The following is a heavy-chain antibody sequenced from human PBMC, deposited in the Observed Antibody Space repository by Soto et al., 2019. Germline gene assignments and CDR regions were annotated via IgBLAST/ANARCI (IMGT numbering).Heavy chain of an antibody. CDR3: ARDWYYYGSGSYYPFDY. Sequence: GGSLRLSCTASGFVFTSYAMNWVRQAPGKGLEWVSYISSNSGTIYYTDSVKGRFTISRDNTKNSLYLQMNSLRDEDTAVYYCARDWYYYGSGSYYPFDYWGQGTLVTVSS. D-gene: IGHD3-10*01. J-gene: IGHJ4*02. V-gene: IGHV3-48*02. CDR2: ISSNSGTI. CDR1: GFVFTSYA.